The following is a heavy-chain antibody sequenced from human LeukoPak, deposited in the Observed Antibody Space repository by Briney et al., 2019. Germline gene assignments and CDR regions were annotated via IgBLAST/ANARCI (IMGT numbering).Heavy chain of an antibody. V-gene: IGHV4-59*01. Sequence: PSETLSLTCIVTGCSFRSYYWSWIRQPPGKGLEWIGYIYYSGTTNYKPALKSRVAISVDTSKNQFSLKLSSVTAQDTDVYYYARSGPDSGKFWVFDYWGQGTLVTVSS. D-gene: IGHD1-26*01. CDR2: IYYSGTT. CDR3: ARSGPDSGKFWVFDY. J-gene: IGHJ4*02. CDR1: GCSFRSYY.